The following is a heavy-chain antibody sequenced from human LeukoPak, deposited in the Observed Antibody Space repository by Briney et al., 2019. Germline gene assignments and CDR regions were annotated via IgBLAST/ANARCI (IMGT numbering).Heavy chain of an antibody. CDR1: GGTFNSYP. V-gene: IGHV1-69*13. CDR2: IIPIFSTT. D-gene: IGHD4-17*01. J-gene: IGHJ6*03. Sequence: SVKVSCKPSGGTFNSYPISWVRQAPGLGLEWMGGIIPIFSTTDYAQEFQGRVTITADESTTTAYMELSSLRSEDTAVYYCAMSTVNTGWPRDPNKYYYFMDVWGEGTTVTVSS. CDR3: AMSTVNTGWPRDPNKYYYFMDV.